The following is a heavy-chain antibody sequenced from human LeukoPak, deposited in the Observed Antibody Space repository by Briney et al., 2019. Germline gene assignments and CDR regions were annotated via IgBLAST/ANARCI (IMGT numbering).Heavy chain of an antibody. V-gene: IGHV4-4*02. CDR2: IYHSGST. CDR3: ARRASYYDILTGLWFDP. J-gene: IGHJ5*02. CDR1: GGSISSSNW. D-gene: IGHD3-9*01. Sequence: SGTLSLTCAVSGGSISSSNWWSWVRQPPGKGLEWIGEIYHSGSTNYNPPLKSRVTISVDKSKNQFSLKLSSVTAADTAVYYCARRASYYDILTGLWFDPWGQGTLVTVSS.